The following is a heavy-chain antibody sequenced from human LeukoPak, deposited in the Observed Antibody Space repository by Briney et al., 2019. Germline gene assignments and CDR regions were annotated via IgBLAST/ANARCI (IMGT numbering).Heavy chain of an antibody. Sequence: GGSLSLSCTASGFTFSDYYMSWLRQAPGKGLEWVSNIRSSGSAMYYADSVKGRFTISRDNAQNSLYLRMNSLGVEDTAVYSCARAPVGYYDSSGHFGYWLDPWGQGTLVTVSS. J-gene: IGHJ5*02. CDR2: IRSSGSAM. V-gene: IGHV3-11*04. CDR1: GFTFSDYY. CDR3: ARAPVGYYDSSGHFGYWLDP. D-gene: IGHD3-22*01.